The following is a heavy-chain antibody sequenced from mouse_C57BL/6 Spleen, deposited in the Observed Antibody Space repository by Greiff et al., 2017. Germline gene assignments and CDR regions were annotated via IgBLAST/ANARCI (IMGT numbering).Heavy chain of an antibody. CDR1: GFTFSDYG. CDR2: ISSGSSTI. V-gene: IGHV5-17*01. J-gene: IGHJ3*01. Sequence: DVHLVESGGGLVKPGGSLKLSCAASGFTFSDYGMHWVRQAPEKGLEWVAYISSGSSTIYYADTVKGRFTISSDNAKNTLFLQMTSLRSEDTAMFYCARQGYYGNYVGCFAYWGQGTLVTVSA. CDR3: ARQGYYGNYVGCFAY. D-gene: IGHD2-1*01.